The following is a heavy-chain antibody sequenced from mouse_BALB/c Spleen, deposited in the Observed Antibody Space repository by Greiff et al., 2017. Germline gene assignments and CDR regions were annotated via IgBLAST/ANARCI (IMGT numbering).Heavy chain of an antibody. D-gene: IGHD2-14*01. CDR1: GFTFSDYY. V-gene: IGHV5-4*02. CDR3: ARAGYDGNYFDY. Sequence: EVQLVESGGGLVKPGGSLKLSCAASGFTFSDYYMYWVRQTPEKRLEWVATISDGGSYTYYPDSVKGRFTISRDNAKNNLYLQMSSLKSEDTAMYYCARAGYDGNYFDYWGQGTTLTVSS. J-gene: IGHJ2*01. CDR2: ISDGGSYT.